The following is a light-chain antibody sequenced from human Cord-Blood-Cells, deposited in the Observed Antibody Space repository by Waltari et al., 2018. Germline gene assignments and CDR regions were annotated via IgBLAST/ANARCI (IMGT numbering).Light chain of an antibody. Sequence: DIQMTQSPSSLSACVGDRVTITCRASQSISSYLNWYQQKPGKAPKLLIYAASSLQSGVPSRFSGSGSGTDFTLTISSLQPEDFATYYCQQSYSTQLTFGGGTKVEIK. J-gene: IGKJ4*01. CDR2: AAS. V-gene: IGKV1-39*01. CDR3: QQSYSTQLT. CDR1: QSISSY.